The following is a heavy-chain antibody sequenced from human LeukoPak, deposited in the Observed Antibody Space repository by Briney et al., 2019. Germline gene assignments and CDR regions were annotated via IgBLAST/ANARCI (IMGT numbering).Heavy chain of an antibody. CDR3: AKHGEDSTGYYADFFDH. Sequence: SETLFLTCTVSGGSINTKAHYWACIRQTPGKGLEWIGSVFYNGNTYHNPSLKSRVAISVDTSKNQFSLRLSSVTAADTAVYYCAKHGEDSTGYYADFFDHCGQGTLITVSS. V-gene: IGHV4-39*01. CDR1: GGSINTKAHY. D-gene: IGHD3-22*01. CDR2: VFYNGNT. J-gene: IGHJ4*02.